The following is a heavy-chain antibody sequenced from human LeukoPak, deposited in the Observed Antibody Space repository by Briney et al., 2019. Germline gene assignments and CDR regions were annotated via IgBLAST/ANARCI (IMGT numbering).Heavy chain of an antibody. CDR2: ISGSGDST. CDR3: AKESPIGVAGV. V-gene: IGHV3-23*01. J-gene: IGHJ4*02. Sequence: PGGSLRLSCAASGFTFSSFAMTWVRQAPGKGLEWVSSISGSGDSTYYADSVKGRFTISGDSSKNTLYLQMNSLRAEDTAVYYCAKESPIGVAGVWGQGTLVTVSS. D-gene: IGHD6-19*01. CDR1: GFTFSSFA.